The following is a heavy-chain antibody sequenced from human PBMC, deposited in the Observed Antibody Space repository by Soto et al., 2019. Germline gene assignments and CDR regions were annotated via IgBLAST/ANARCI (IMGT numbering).Heavy chain of an antibody. J-gene: IGHJ4*02. Sequence: PSETLSLTCTVSGGSISSSSYYWGWIRPPPGKGLEWIGSIYYSGSTYYNPSLKSRVTISVDTSKNQFSLKLSSVTAADTAVYYCARHVGYSSPDYFDYWGQGTLVTVSS. CDR1: GGSISSSSYY. V-gene: IGHV4-39*01. CDR3: ARHVGYSSPDYFDY. D-gene: IGHD6-13*01. CDR2: IYYSGST.